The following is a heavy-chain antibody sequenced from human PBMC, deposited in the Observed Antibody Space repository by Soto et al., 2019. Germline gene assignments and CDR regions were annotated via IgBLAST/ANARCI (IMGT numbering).Heavy chain of an antibody. V-gene: IGHV1-18*01. D-gene: IGHD5-18*01. Sequence: QVNLVQSGAEVKKPGASVTVSCKASGYTFTNYGINWVRQAPGHGLEWMGWISTFNGNTKFAQRLQGRVTMTRDTSTSTVYMDLKSMRSDDTAVYFCARETGGDNYGPGGFDIWGQGTMVTVSS. CDR3: ARETGGDNYGPGGFDI. J-gene: IGHJ3*02. CDR2: ISTFNGNT. CDR1: GYTFTNYG.